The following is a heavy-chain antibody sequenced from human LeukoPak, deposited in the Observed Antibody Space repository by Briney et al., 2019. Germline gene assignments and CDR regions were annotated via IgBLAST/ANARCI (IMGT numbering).Heavy chain of an antibody. Sequence: GGSLRLSCAASGFTFSSYSMNWVRQAPGKGLEWVSSISSSSSYIYYADSVKGRFTISRDNAKNSLYLQMNSLRAEDTAVYYCASAEIWGAFDIWGQGTMVTVSS. CDR1: GFTFSSYS. V-gene: IGHV3-21*01. J-gene: IGHJ3*02. CDR3: ASAEIWGAFDI. CDR2: ISSSSSYI. D-gene: IGHD7-27*01.